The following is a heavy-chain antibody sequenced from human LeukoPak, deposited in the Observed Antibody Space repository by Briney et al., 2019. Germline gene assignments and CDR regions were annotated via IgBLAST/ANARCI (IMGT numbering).Heavy chain of an antibody. J-gene: IGHJ4*02. Sequence: ASVKVSCKXFGYTFSGDYMHWVRQAPGQGLEWMGRINPNSGGTNYSQKFQGRVTMTRDTSISTAYMVLSRLRFDDTAVFYCARGFGGETDYGDYVDYWGQGTLVTVSS. V-gene: IGHV1-2*06. D-gene: IGHD4-17*01. CDR3: ARGFGGETDYGDYVDY. CDR2: INPNSGGT. CDR1: GYTFSGDY.